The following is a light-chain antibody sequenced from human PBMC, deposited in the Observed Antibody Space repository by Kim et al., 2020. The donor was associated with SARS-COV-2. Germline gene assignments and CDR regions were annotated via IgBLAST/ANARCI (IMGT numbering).Light chain of an antibody. CDR3: QSYDSSLSGWV. CDR1: HSKHGAGFG. CDR2: GNS. V-gene: IGLV1-40*01. Sequence: GTIFHPGGHSKHGAGFGLYWYPALPGTGPKLLIYGNSNRPSGVPDRFSGSKSGTSASLAITGLQAEDEADYYCQSYDSSLSGWVFGGGTKLTVL. J-gene: IGLJ3*02.